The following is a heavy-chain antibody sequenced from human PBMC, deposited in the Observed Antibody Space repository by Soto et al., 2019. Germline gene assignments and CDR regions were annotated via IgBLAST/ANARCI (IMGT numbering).Heavy chain of an antibody. J-gene: IGHJ4*02. D-gene: IGHD6-6*01. CDR2: ISAYNGNT. V-gene: IGHV1-18*01. Sequence: QVQLVQSGAEVKKPGASVKVSCNDSGYTFTSYGISWVRQAPGQGLEWMGWISAYNGNTNYAQKLQGRVTMTTDTSTSTAYMELRSLRADDTAVYYCARSLVSREYGSSPGLFDYWGQGTLVTVSS. CDR3: ARSLVSREYGSSPGLFDY. CDR1: GYTFTSYG.